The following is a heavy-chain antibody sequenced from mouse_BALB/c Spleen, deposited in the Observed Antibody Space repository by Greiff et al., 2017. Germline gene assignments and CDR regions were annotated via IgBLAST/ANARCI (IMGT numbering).Heavy chain of an antibody. CDR2: IDPENGDT. J-gene: IGHJ4*01. CDR3: MSTTGAMDY. CDR1: GFNIKDYY. Sequence: VQLQQSGAELVRSGASVKLSCTASGFNIKDYYMHWVKQRPEQGLEWIGWIDPENGDTEYAPKFQGKATMTADTSSNTAYLQLSSLTSEDTAVYYAMSTTGAMDYWGQGTSVTVSS. D-gene: IGHD2-4*01. V-gene: IGHV14-4*02.